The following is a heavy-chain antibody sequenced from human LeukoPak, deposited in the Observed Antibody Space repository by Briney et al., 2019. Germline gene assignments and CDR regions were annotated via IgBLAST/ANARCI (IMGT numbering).Heavy chain of an antibody. V-gene: IGHV3-23*01. CDR3: ASGIVVVVAATFDY. J-gene: IGHJ4*02. CDR1: GFTFSSYA. CDR2: ISGSGGST. Sequence: GGSLRLSCAASGFTFSSYAMSWLRQAPGKGLEWVSAISGSGGSTYYADSVKGRFTISRDNSKNTLYLQMNSLRAEDTAVYYCASGIVVVVAATFDYWGQGTLVTVSS. D-gene: IGHD2-15*01.